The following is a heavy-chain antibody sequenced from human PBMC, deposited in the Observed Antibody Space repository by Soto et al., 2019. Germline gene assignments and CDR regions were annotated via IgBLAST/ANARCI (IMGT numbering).Heavy chain of an antibody. D-gene: IGHD5-12*01. CDR3: TRGYNWYDNYFDP. V-gene: IGHV4-39*01. J-gene: IGHJ5*02. Sequence: SETLSLTCTVSGASISVYSYYWTWLRQPPGKGLEWYGSSYYSGTTYFNPSLKSRATISVDTSKNQFSLRLTSVTAAATAFYYCTRGYNWYDNYFDPWGPGAMVTVSS. CDR1: GASISVYSYY. CDR2: SYYSGTT.